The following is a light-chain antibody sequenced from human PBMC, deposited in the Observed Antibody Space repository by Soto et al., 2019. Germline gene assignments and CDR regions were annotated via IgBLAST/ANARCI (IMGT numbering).Light chain of an antibody. J-gene: IGKJ3*01. Sequence: DLQMTQSPSSLSASVGDRVTMTCRASQSISNYLNWYQQKPGKVPKLLIYAASSLQSGVPSRFSGSGSGTDFTLTISSLQPEDFATYYCQQGYSTLPITVGPGTKVDIK. CDR1: QSISNY. V-gene: IGKV1-39*01. CDR3: QQGYSTLPIT. CDR2: AAS.